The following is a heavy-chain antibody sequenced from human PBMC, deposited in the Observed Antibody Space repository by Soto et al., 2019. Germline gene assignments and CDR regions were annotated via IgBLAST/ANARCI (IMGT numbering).Heavy chain of an antibody. V-gene: IGHV4-31*03. CDR2: IYYSGST. J-gene: IGHJ6*02. CDR1: GGSISSGGYY. Sequence: PSETLSLTCTVSGGSISSGGYYWSWIRQHPGKGLEWIGYIYYSGSTYYNPSLKSRVTISVDTSKNQFSLKLSSVTAADTAVYYCARDSGVDTAMAFDCYGMDVWGQGTTVTVSS. CDR3: ARDSGVDTAMAFDCYGMDV. D-gene: IGHD5-18*01.